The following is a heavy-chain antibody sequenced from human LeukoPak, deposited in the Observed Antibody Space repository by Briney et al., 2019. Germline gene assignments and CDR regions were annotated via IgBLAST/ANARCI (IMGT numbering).Heavy chain of an antibody. J-gene: IGHJ4*02. CDR3: AKSNLYDSSAYYPESLDY. CDR2: ISGSGIST. D-gene: IGHD3-22*01. V-gene: IGHV3-23*01. Sequence: GGSLRLSCAASGFTFSSYAMSWVRQAPGKGLEWVSEISGSGISTYSAGSVKGRFTISRDNSKNTLYLQMNSLRAEDTAVYYCAKSNLYDSSAYYPESLDYWGQGTLVTVSS. CDR1: GFTFSSYA.